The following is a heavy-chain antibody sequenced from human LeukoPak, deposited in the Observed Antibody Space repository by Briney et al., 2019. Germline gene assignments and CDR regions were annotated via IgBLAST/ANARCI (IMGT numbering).Heavy chain of an antibody. CDR3: ATCDDGSSRNWFDP. D-gene: IGHD5-24*01. V-gene: IGHV3-74*01. J-gene: IGHJ5*02. Sequence: GGSLRLSCAASGFTFSNYWMHWVRQAQGKGLVWVSRISNDGRRTDYADSVKGRFTISRDNAENTLSLQMNSLRDEDTAVYYCATCDDGSSRNWFDPWGQGTLVTVSS. CDR1: GFTFSNYW. CDR2: ISNDGRRT.